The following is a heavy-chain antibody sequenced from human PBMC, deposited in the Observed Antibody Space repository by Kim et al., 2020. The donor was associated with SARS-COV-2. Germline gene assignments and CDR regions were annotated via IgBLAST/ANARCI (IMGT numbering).Heavy chain of an antibody. D-gene: IGHD2-21*02. J-gene: IGHJ4*02. CDR2: IWYDGSNK. CDR3: AKIANCSFGDCQYYFDY. V-gene: IGHV3-33*06. CDR1: GFTFSSYA. Sequence: GGSLRLSCAASGFTFSSYAMHWVRQAPGKGLEWVAVIWYDGSNKYYADSVKGRFTISRDNSKNTLYLQMNSLRAEDTAVYYCAKIANCSFGDCQYYFDYWGQGTLVTVSS.